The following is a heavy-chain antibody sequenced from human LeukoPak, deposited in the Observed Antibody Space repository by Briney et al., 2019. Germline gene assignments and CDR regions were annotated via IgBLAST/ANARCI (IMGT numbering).Heavy chain of an antibody. D-gene: IGHD1-26*01. CDR2: IKQDGGEI. J-gene: IGHJ4*02. V-gene: IGHV3-7*03. CDR3: ARDKIVGATYFDY. CDR1: GFTFSSYW. Sequence: GGSLRLSCVVSGFTFSSYWMSWVRQAPGKGLEWVANIKQDGGEIYYVDSVKGRFAISRDNAKKTLYLQMNSLRAGDTAVYYCARDKIVGATYFDYWGQGTLVTVSS.